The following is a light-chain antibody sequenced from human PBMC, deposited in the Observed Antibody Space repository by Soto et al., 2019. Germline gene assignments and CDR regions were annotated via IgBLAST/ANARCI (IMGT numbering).Light chain of an antibody. Sequence: QSALTQPRSVSGSPGQSVPISCTGTSSDVGGYNYVSWYQQHPGKAPKLMIYDVSKRPSGVPDRFSGSKSGNTASLTISGLQAEDEADYYCCSYAGSYTLVFGGGTKVTVL. CDR3: CSYAGSYTLV. CDR2: DVS. J-gene: IGLJ2*01. V-gene: IGLV2-11*01. CDR1: SSDVGGYNY.